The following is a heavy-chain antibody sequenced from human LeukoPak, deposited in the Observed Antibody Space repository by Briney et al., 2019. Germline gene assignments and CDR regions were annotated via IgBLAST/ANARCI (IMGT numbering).Heavy chain of an antibody. CDR2: IYSGGST. CDR1: GFTVSSNY. J-gene: IGHJ4*02. V-gene: IGHV3-53*01. CDR3: AISYQTTHGPFDY. D-gene: IGHD2-2*01. Sequence: GGSLRLSCAASGFTVSSNYMSWVRQAPGKGLEWVSVIYSGGSTHYADSVKGRFTISSDNSNNTLYLQMNSLRAEDTAVYYCAISYQTTHGPFDYWGQGTLVTVSS.